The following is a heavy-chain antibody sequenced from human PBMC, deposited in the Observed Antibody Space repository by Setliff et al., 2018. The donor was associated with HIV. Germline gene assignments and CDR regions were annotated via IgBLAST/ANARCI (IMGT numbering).Heavy chain of an antibody. CDR1: GYTFSTYA. Sequence: ASVKVSCKASGYTFSTYAMHWVRQAPGQRFEWMGWINAGNGKTKYSQKFQGRVTIMRDTSASTAYMELSSLRSEDTAVYYCAREQVGFGPPRGMDVWGQGTTVTVSS. CDR2: INAGNGKT. CDR3: AREQVGFGPPRGMDV. V-gene: IGHV1-3*01. D-gene: IGHD3-10*01. J-gene: IGHJ6*02.